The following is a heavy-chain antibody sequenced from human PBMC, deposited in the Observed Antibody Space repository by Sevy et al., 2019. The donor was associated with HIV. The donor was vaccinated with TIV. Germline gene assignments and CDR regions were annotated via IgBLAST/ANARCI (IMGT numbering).Heavy chain of an antibody. J-gene: IGHJ4*02. CDR2: IKQDGSEK. Sequence: GGSLRLSCAASGFTFSSYWMSWVRQAPGKGLEWVANIKQDGSEKYYVDSVKGRFTISRDNAKNSLYLQMNSLRAEDTAVYYCARDPTVWGSYRPLDYWGQGTLVTVSS. CDR1: GFTFSSYW. D-gene: IGHD3-16*02. V-gene: IGHV3-7*01. CDR3: ARDPTVWGSYRPLDY.